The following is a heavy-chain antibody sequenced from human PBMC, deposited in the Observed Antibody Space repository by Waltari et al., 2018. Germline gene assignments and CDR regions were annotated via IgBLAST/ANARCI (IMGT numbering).Heavy chain of an antibody. CDR2: IHGSGRT. D-gene: IGHD2-15*01. J-gene: IGHJ4*02. CDR1: GDSVTNNYW. Sequence: QFQFQESGPGLVKPSGTLSVPCAVSGDSVTNNYWWSWLRQSPGKGLEWLGQIHGSGRTNYNPSFASRITVSIDTSNNQFSLKVTSATAADTAVYYCARDRGRGLYLDSWGRGALLTVS. V-gene: IGHV4-4*02. CDR3: ARDRGRGLYLDS.